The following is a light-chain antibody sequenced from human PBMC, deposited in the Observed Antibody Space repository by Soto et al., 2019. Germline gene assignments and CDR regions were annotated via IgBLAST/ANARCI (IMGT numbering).Light chain of an antibody. CDR1: SSNIGNNY. CDR3: ETWDSSLRAVV. V-gene: IGLV1-51*01. J-gene: IGLJ2*01. CDR2: DNN. Sequence: QSVLTQPPSVSAAPGQKVTISCSGSSSNIGNNYVSWYQQLPGTAPKLLIYDNNGRPSGIPDRFSGSKSGTSATLGITGLQTGDEADYYCETWDSSLRAVVFGGGTKVTVL.